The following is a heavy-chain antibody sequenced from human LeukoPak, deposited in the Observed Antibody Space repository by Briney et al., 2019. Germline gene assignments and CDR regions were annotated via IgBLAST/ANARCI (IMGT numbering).Heavy chain of an antibody. CDR1: GFTFSSYG. V-gene: IGHV3-33*01. CDR2: IWYDGSNK. J-gene: IGHJ4*02. CDR3: ARPESGNYYFDY. D-gene: IGHD1-26*01. Sequence: PGGSLRLSCAASGFTFSSYGMHWVRQAPGKGLEWVALIWYDGSNKYHADSVKGQFTISRDNSKNTLYLQMNSLRAEDTAVYYCARPESGNYYFDYWGQGTLVTVSS.